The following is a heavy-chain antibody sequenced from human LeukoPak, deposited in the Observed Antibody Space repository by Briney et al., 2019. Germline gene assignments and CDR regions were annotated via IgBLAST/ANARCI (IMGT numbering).Heavy chain of an antibody. CDR2: INPNSGGT. CDR1: GYTFTGYY. D-gene: IGHD1-26*01. Sequence: ASVKVSCKASGYTFTGYYMHWVRQAPGQGLEGMERINPNSGGTNYAQKFQGRVTMTRDTSISTAYMELSRLRSDDTAVYYCARDWDIVGAPWSDYWGQGTLVTVSS. V-gene: IGHV1-2*06. CDR3: ARDWDIVGAPWSDY. J-gene: IGHJ4*02.